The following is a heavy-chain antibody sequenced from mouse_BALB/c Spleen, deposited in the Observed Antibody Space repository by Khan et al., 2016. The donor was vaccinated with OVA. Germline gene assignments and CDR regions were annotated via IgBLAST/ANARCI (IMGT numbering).Heavy chain of an antibody. CDR3: ASELGRYYAMDY. D-gene: IGHD4-1*01. CDR2: ISNSGSA. J-gene: IGHJ4*01. V-gene: IGHV3-2*02. CDR1: GYSITRDYA. Sequence: EVQLQESGPGLVKPSQSLSLTCTVTGYSITRDYAWNWIRQFPGNELEWMGYISNSGSASXNPSLKSRISITRDTSKNQFFLQLDSVTPEDTATYYCASELGRYYAMDYWGQGTSVTVSS.